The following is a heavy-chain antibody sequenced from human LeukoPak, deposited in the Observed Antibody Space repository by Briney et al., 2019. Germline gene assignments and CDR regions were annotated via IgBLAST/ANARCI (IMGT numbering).Heavy chain of an antibody. CDR3: ARDLYYGSGKLAFDI. J-gene: IGHJ3*02. D-gene: IGHD3-10*01. Sequence: ASVKVSCKASGYTFTSYYMHWVRQAPGQGPEWMGIINPSGGSTSYAQKFQGRVTMTRDTSTSTVYMELSSLRSEDTAVYYCARDLYYGSGKLAFDIWGQGTMVTVSS. CDR1: GYTFTSYY. CDR2: INPSGGST. V-gene: IGHV1-46*01.